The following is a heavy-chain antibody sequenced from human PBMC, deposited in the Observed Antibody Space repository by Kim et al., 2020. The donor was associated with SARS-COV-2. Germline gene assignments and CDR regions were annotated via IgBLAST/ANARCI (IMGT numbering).Heavy chain of an antibody. V-gene: IGHV5-10-1*01. CDR3: ARARRYGGNHFAFDI. D-gene: IGHD2-15*01. Sequence: PPIQGHVTISADKSISTAYLQWSSLKASDTAMYYCARARRYGGNHFAFDIWGQGTMVTVSS. J-gene: IGHJ3*02.